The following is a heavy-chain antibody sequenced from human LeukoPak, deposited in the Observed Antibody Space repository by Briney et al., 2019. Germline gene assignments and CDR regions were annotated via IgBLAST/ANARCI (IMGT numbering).Heavy chain of an antibody. Sequence: KPSETLSLTCTVSGGSVSSDGYYWSWIRQPPGKGLEWIGYISFSRNTNYNPSLKSRVTISRDTSENQFSLKLSSVTATDTAVYYCARSSAWSPFDYWGQGTLVTVSS. CDR3: ARSSAWSPFDY. V-gene: IGHV4-61*08. J-gene: IGHJ4*02. CDR2: ISFSRNT. D-gene: IGHD6-19*01. CDR1: GGSVSSDGYY.